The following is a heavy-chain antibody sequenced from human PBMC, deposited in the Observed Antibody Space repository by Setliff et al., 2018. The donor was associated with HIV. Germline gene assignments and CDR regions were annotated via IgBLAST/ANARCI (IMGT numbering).Heavy chain of an antibody. CDR2: LLHTGSS. D-gene: IGHD3-22*01. V-gene: IGHV4-39*01. CDR3: ARLGDNSDWRSNYFFYYMDV. CDR1: GESLAGSRYS. Sequence: PSETLSLTCTVSGESLAGSRYSWGWVRQSPGQGLEWLGNLLHTGSSYFNPSLKSRLTMSVDTPKDQFSLSLISMTAADSAVYYCARLGDNSDWRSNYFFYYMDVWGKGVTVTVSS. J-gene: IGHJ6*03.